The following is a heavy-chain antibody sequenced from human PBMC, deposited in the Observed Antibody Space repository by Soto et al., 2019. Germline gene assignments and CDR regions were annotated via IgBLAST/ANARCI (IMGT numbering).Heavy chain of an antibody. CDR1: GFTFSDYY. CDR3: ARDHHRYSGYDYVDY. Sequence: QVQLVESGGGLVKPGGSLRLSCAASGFTFSDYYMSWIRQTPGKGLEWVSYISSSSSYTNYADSVKGRFTISRDNAKNSLYLQMNSLGADDTAVYYCARDHHRYSGYDYVDYWGQGTLVTVSS. J-gene: IGHJ4*02. CDR2: ISSSSSYT. V-gene: IGHV3-11*05. D-gene: IGHD5-12*01.